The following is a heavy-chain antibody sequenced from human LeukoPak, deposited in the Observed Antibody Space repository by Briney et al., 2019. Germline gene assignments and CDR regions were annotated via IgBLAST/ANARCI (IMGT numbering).Heavy chain of an antibody. CDR3: ARDGHDILTGYYKSAFDI. Sequence: GASVTVSCKTSGYIFTGYYMHWVRQAPGQGLEWMGWINGYNGHTNYAPRLQGRVTMTTDTSTSTAYMELRSLRSDDTALYYCARDGHDILTGYYKSAFDIWGQGTMVTVSS. CDR2: INGYNGHT. CDR1: GYIFTGYY. V-gene: IGHV1-18*04. D-gene: IGHD3-9*01. J-gene: IGHJ3*02.